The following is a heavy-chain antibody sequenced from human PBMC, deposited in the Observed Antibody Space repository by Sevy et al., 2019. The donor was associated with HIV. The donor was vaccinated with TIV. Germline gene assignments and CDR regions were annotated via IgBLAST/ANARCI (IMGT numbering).Heavy chain of an antibody. J-gene: IGHJ6*02. D-gene: IGHD3-3*01. CDR1: GFSFSDYN. CDR2: ISSGSGYI. CDR3: ARDKTILEGRYGMDV. V-gene: IGHV3-21*01. Sequence: GGSLRLSCAASGFSFSDYNTNWVRQAPGKGLEWVSFISSGSGYIYYADSMKGRFTISRDNAKNSLYLQLNSLRAKDTAVYYCARDKTILEGRYGMDVWGQGTTVTVSS.